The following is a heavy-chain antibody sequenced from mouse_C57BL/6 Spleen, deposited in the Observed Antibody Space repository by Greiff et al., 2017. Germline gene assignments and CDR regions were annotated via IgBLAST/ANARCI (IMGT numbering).Heavy chain of an antibody. CDR1: GYSFTDYN. CDR3: ARLDYGSSYAFDY. Sequence: EVQLQQSGPELVKPGASVKISCKASGYSFTDYNMNWVKQSNGKSFEWIGVINPNYGTTSYNQKFKGKATLTVDQSSSTAYMHLNSLPSEDSAVYYCARLDYGSSYAFDYWGQGTTLTVSS. V-gene: IGHV1-39*01. J-gene: IGHJ2*01. D-gene: IGHD1-1*01. CDR2: INPNYGTT.